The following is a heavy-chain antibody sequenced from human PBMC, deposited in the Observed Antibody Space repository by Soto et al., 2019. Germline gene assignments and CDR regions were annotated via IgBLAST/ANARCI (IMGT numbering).Heavy chain of an antibody. CDR3: EIGGAGGSGVSHRGY. Sequence: EVQLLESGGGLVQPGGSLRLSCAASGFTFSSYAMSWVRQAPGKGLEWVSGISGSGGSTYYADSVQGRFTLSRDNYKNTLYMQLKSMRGEDTDVYYGEIGGAGGSGVSHRGYWGQGTLVTVSS. D-gene: IGHD3-10*01. J-gene: IGHJ4*02. CDR1: GFTFSSYA. CDR2: ISGSGGST. V-gene: IGHV3-23*01.